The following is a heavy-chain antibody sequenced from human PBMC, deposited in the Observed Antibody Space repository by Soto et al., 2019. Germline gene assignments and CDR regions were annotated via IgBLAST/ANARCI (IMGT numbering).Heavy chain of an antibody. CDR1: GYTFTSYG. D-gene: IGHD1-1*01. Sequence: GASVKVSCKTSGYTFTSYGISWVRQAPGQGLEWMGWISANNGHTNYAQNLQDRVTLTTDPSTSTAYMELRSLRSDDTAVYYCARAPVSRKLFPVFDYWGPGTLVTVS. CDR2: ISANNGHT. V-gene: IGHV1-18*01. CDR3: ARAPVSRKLFPVFDY. J-gene: IGHJ4*02.